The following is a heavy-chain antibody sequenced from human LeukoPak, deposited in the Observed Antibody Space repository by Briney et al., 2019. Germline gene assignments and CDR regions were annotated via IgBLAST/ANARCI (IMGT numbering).Heavy chain of an antibody. CDR3: ARVAYYYDSSGYYSHFDY. J-gene: IGHJ4*02. Sequence: ASVKVSCKASGYTFTSYDINWVRQATGQGLEWMGWMNPNSGNTGYAQKFQGRVTMTRNNSISTAYMELSSLRSEDTAVYYCARVAYYYDSSGYYSHFDYWGQGTLVTVSS. V-gene: IGHV1-8*01. CDR2: MNPNSGNT. D-gene: IGHD3-22*01. CDR1: GYTFTSYD.